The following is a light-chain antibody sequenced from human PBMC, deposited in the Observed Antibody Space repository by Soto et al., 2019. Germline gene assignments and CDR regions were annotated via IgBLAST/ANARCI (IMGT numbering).Light chain of an antibody. Sequence: QSVLTLPPSVSGAPGQRVTISCTGSSSNIGAGYDVHWYQQLPGTAPKLLIYGNSNRPSGVPDRFSGSKSGTSASLAITGLRAEDEADYYCQSYDSSLSGWVFGGGTTLTVL. V-gene: IGLV1-40*01. CDR1: SSNIGAGYD. CDR2: GNS. CDR3: QSYDSSLSGWV. J-gene: IGLJ3*02.